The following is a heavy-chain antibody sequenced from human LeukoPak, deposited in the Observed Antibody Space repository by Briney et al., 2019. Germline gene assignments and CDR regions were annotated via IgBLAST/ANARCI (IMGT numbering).Heavy chain of an antibody. Sequence: SETLSLTCAVYGGSFSGYYWSWIRQPPGKGLEWIGYIYHSGSTYYNPSLKSRVTISVDRSKNQFSLKLSSVTAADTAVYYCARVHSRNLFDYGGQEPLATVSS. CDR1: GGSFSGYY. V-gene: IGHV4-30-2*01. CDR2: IYHSGST. J-gene: IGHJ4*02. D-gene: IGHD6-13*01. CDR3: ARVHSRNLFDY.